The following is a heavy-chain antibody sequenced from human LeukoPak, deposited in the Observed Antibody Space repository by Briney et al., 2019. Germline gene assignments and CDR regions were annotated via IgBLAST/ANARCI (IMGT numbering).Heavy chain of an antibody. D-gene: IGHD3-3*01. J-gene: IGHJ4*02. CDR2: INTNTGNP. V-gene: IGHV7-4-1*02. Sequence: ASVTASCTASGYTFTSYAMYWVRQAPGQGLEWMGWINTNTGNPTYAQGFTGRFVFSLDTSVSTAYLQISSLKAEDTAVYYCARGTEARFLEWLSVWGQGTLVTVSS. CDR1: GYTFTSYA. CDR3: ARGTEARFLEWLSV.